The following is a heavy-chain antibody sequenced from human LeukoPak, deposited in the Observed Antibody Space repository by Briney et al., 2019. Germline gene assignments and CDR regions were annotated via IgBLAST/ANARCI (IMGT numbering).Heavy chain of an antibody. D-gene: IGHD6-19*01. V-gene: IGHV1-18*01. J-gene: IGHJ5*02. CDR1: GYTLTELS. CDR2: ISAYNGNT. CDR3: ARVGEAVAGLGP. Sequence: ASVNVSCKVSGYTLTELSMHWVRQAPGKGLEWMGWISAYNGNTNYAQKLQGRVTMTTDTSTSTAYMELRSLRSDDTAVYYCARVGEAVAGLGPWGQGTLVTVSS.